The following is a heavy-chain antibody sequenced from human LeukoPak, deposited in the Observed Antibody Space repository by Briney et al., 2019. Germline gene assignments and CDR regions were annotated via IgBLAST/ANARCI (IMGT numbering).Heavy chain of an antibody. Sequence: GGSLRLSCAASGLTFSNFAMSWVRQAPGKGLEWVSVISGSGDSTYYADSVKGRFTISRDNSKNTLYLQMNSLRAEDTAVYYCAKENDTSGYSDAFDIWGQGTMVTVSS. D-gene: IGHD3-22*01. V-gene: IGHV3-23*01. CDR2: ISGSGDST. CDR3: AKENDTSGYSDAFDI. CDR1: GLTFSNFA. J-gene: IGHJ3*02.